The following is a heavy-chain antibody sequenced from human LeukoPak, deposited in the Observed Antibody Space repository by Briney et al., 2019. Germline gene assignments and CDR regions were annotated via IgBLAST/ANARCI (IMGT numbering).Heavy chain of an antibody. CDR1: GGSISNYY. V-gene: IGHV4-59*08. Sequence: KTSETLSLTCNVSGGSISNYYRTWIRQPPGKGLEWIGYIYYSGSTNYNPSLKSRVTISVDTSKNKFSLKLSSVTAADTAVYFCARHRYNSGWYPLFDYWGQGTLVTVSS. CDR3: ARHRYNSGWYPLFDY. D-gene: IGHD6-19*01. CDR2: IYYSGST. J-gene: IGHJ4*02.